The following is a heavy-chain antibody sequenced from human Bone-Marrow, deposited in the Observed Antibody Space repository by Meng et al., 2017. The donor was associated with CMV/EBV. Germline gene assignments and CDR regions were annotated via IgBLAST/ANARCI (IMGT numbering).Heavy chain of an antibody. CDR3: ARGGLQFLEWFRSLYY. V-gene: IGHV4-39*07. D-gene: IGHD3-3*01. CDR1: GGSINSNNYY. CDR2: IYYSGDT. J-gene: IGHJ4*02. Sequence: SETLSLTCTVSGGSINSNNYYWGWIRQPPGKGLEWIGSIYYSGDTYYNSSLKSRVTISQDTSKNQFFLKLNSVTAADTAVYYCARGGLQFLEWFRSLYYWGQGTLVTVSS.